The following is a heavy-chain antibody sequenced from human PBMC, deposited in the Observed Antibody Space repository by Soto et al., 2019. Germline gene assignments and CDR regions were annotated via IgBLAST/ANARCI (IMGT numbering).Heavy chain of an antibody. J-gene: IGHJ6*02. V-gene: IGHV1-69*12. CDR2: IIPIFGTT. CDR1: GGTFSSYA. Sequence: QVQLVQSGAEVKKPGSSVKVSCKASGGTFSSYAISWVRQAPGQGLEWMGGIIPIFGTTNYAQKFQGRVTITADESTSTAYMELSSLRSEDTAVYCCAMSTTVTPYYYYGMDVWGQGTTVTVSS. D-gene: IGHD4-17*01. CDR3: AMSTTVTPYYYYGMDV.